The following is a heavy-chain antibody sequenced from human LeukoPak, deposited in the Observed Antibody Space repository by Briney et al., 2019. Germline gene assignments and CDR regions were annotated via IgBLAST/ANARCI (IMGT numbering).Heavy chain of an antibody. CDR2: INSDGSTT. V-gene: IGHV3-74*01. D-gene: IGHD2-2*02. Sequence: GGSLRLSCAASGFTFRNYWMNWVRQAPGKGLVWISRINSDGSTTNYADSVKDRFTLSRDDSKNTLYLQMNSLRAEDTAVYYCAKSRSSSSTSCYNYWGQGTLVTVSS. CDR3: AKSRSSSSTSCYNY. J-gene: IGHJ4*02. CDR1: GFTFRNYW.